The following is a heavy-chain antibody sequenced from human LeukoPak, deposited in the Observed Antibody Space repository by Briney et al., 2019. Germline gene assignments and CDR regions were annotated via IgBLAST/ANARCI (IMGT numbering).Heavy chain of an antibody. CDR1: GGSFSGYY. CDR3: ARRERWLQTFPF. Sequence: SETLSLTCAIYGGSFSGYYWSWIRQPPGKGLEWIGEINHSGSTNYNPSLKSRVTISVDTSKNQFSLKLSSVTAADTAVYYCARRERWLQTFPFWGQGTLVTVSS. J-gene: IGHJ4*02. V-gene: IGHV4-34*01. CDR2: INHSGST. D-gene: IGHD5-24*01.